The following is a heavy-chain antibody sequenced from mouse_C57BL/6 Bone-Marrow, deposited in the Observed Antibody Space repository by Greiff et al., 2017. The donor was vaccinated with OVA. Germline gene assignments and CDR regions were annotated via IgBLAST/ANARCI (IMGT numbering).Heavy chain of an antibody. CDR2: IYPGDGDT. V-gene: IGHV1-80*01. CDR1: GYAFSSYW. CDR3: ARWGRGYYYFDY. D-gene: IGHD2-3*01. Sequence: QVQLQQSGAELVKPGASVKISCKASGYAFSSYWMNWVKQRPGKGLEWIGQIYPGDGDTNYNGKFKGKATLTADKSYSTAYMQLSSLTSEDSAVYFCARWGRGYYYFDYWGQGTTLTVSS. J-gene: IGHJ2*01.